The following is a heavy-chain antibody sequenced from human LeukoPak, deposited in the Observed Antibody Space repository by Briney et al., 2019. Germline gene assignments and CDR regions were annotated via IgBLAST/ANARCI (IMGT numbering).Heavy chain of an antibody. J-gene: IGHJ4*02. CDR1: GFTVSSNY. CDR3: ARDLRVVITGSFDS. V-gene: IGHV3-53*01. CDR2: IYSGGST. D-gene: IGHD3-22*01. Sequence: GGSLRLSCAASGFTVSSNYMSWVRQAPGKGLEWVSVIYSGGSTYYADSVKGRFTISRDNSKNTLYLQMNSLRAGDTALYYCARDLRVVITGSFDSWGQGTLVTVSS.